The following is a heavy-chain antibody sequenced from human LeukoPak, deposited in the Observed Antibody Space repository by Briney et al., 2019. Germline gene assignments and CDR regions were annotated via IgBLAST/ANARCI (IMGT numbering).Heavy chain of an antibody. V-gene: IGHV3-23*01. J-gene: IGHJ4*02. D-gene: IGHD6-19*01. CDR2: ISGSGGST. Sequence: GGSLRLSCAASGFTFSSYAMSWVRQAPGKGLEWVSAISGSGGSTYYADSVKGRFTISRDSSKNTLYLQMNSLRAEDTAVYYCARGIRIAVAGNIDYWGQGTLVTVSS. CDR3: ARGIRIAVAGNIDY. CDR1: GFTFSSYA.